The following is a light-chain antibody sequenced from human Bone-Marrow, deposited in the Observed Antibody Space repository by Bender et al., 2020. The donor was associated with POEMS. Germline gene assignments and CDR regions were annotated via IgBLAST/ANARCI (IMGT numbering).Light chain of an antibody. J-gene: IGLJ1*01. CDR3: CSYAGSTL. Sequence: QSALTQPASVSGSPGQSITISCTGDISDIGKYNLLSWYQQYPGKVPKIIIYDTHPRPSGVSTRSSESKPRTSPSLTISGLKTEVEAAYYSCSYAGSTLFGSGTRVTVL. V-gene: IGLV2-23*01. CDR2: DTH. CDR1: ISDIGKYNL.